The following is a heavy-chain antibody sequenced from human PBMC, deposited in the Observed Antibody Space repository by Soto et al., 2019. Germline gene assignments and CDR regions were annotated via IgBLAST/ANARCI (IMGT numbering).Heavy chain of an antibody. CDR1: GGSISSSNW. V-gene: IGHV4-4*02. Sequence: PSETLSLTCAVSGGSISSSNWWSWVRQPPGKGLEWIGEIYYSGSTNYNPSLKSRVTISVDKSKNQFSLKLSSVTAADTAVYYCARDQDANYYDSSGPFDYWGQGTLVTVSS. CDR2: IYYSGST. CDR3: ARDQDANYYDSSGPFDY. D-gene: IGHD3-22*01. J-gene: IGHJ4*02.